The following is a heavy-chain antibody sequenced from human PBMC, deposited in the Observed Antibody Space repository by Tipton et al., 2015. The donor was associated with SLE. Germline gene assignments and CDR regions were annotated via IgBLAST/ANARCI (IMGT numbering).Heavy chain of an antibody. V-gene: IGHV3-21*01. D-gene: IGHD2-2*01. CDR3: AKPEPYCGSASCYSF. CDR2: ISSSNSYI. CDR1: GFTFSSYS. Sequence: SLRLSCVASGFTFSSYSMNWVRQAPGKGLEWVSSISSSNSYIHYADSVKGRFTISRDNAKNSLYLQMHSLRAEDTAVYYCAKPEPYCGSASCYSFWGRGTGVTVSS. J-gene: IGHJ4*02.